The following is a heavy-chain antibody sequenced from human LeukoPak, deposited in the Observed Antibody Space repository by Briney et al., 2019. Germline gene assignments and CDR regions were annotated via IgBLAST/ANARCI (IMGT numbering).Heavy chain of an antibody. V-gene: IGHV3-30-3*01. CDR2: ISYDGSNK. CDR1: GFTFSSYA. Sequence: GGSLRLSCAASGFTFSSYAMHWVRQAPGKGLEWVAVISYDGSNKYYADSVKGRFTISRDNSKNTLYPQMNSLRAEDTAVYYCARAGYYDSSGYYYSTVFDYWGQGTLVTVSS. CDR3: ARAGYYDSSGYYYSTVFDY. J-gene: IGHJ4*02. D-gene: IGHD3-22*01.